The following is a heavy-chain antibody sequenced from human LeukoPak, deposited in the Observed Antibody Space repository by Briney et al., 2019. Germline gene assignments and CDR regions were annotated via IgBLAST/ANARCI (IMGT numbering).Heavy chain of an antibody. CDR3: ARGSPYGRNWFDP. Sequence: PSETLSLTCAVYGGSFSGYYWSWIRQPPGKGLEWIGEINHSGGTNYNPSLKSRVTISVDTSKNQFSLKLSSVTAADTAVYYCARGSPYGRNWFDPWGQGTLVTVSS. V-gene: IGHV4-34*01. CDR2: INHSGGT. CDR1: GGSFSGYY. J-gene: IGHJ5*02. D-gene: IGHD3-10*01.